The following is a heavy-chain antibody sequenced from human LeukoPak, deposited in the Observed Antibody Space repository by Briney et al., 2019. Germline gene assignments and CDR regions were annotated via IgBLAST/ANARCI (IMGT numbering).Heavy chain of an antibody. V-gene: IGHV4-34*01. CDR1: GGSFSGFY. J-gene: IGHJ4*02. CDR3: TRNFDY. Sequence: SETLSLTCAAYGGSFSGFYWSWIRQPPGKGLEWIGDINHSGSTNYNPSLKSRVTMSGGTSKSQLSLNLSSVTAADTAVYYCTRNFDYGDQGPLVTVPS. CDR2: INHSGST.